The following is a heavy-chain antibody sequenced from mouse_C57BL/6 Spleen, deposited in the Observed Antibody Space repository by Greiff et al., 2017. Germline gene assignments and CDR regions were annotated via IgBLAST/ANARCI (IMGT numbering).Heavy chain of an antibody. CDR2: LHPNSGST. CDR1: GYTFTSYW. CDR3: AMGYSNPAWFAY. J-gene: IGHJ3*01. Sequence: QVQLQQPGAELVKPGASVKLSCKASGYTFTSYWMHWVKQRPGQGLEWIGMLHPNSGSTNYNDKFKSKATLTVDKYSSTAYMQLSSLTSEYSAVYYCAMGYSNPAWFAYWGQVTLVTVSA. D-gene: IGHD2-5*01. V-gene: IGHV1-64*01.